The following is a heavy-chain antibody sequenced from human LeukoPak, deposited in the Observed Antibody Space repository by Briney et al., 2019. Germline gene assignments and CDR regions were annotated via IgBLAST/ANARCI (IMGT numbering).Heavy chain of an antibody. J-gene: IGHJ4*02. V-gene: IGHV3-30*18. CDR3: AKDFAPINYYGSGSYLFY. CDR2: ISYDGSNK. CDR1: GFPFSSYG. Sequence: GGSLRLSCAASGFPFSSYGMHWVRQAPGKGLEWVAVISYDGSNKYYADSVKGRFTISRDNSKNTLYLQMNSLRAEDTAVYYCAKDFAPINYYGSGSYLFYWGQGTLVTVSS. D-gene: IGHD3-10*01.